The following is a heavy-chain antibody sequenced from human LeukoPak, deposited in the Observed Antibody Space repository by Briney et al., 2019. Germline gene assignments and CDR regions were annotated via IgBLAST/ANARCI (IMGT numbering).Heavy chain of an antibody. CDR3: GRGQIFGSGYYTWFDP. D-gene: IGHD3-3*01. CDR1: GRSISSGAYY. J-gene: IGHJ5*02. V-gene: IGHV4-31*03. CDR2: IDYSGST. Sequence: SETLSLTCTVSGRSISSGAYYWRCIRQHPGKGLEWVGYIDYSGSTYYNPSLKSRVIISVDTSKNQYFQKLSSVTTAETAVYYCGRGQIFGSGYYTWFDPWGQGTLVTVSS.